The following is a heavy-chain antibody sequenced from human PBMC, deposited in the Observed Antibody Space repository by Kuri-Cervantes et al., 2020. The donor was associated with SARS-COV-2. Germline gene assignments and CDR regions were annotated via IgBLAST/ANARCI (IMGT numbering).Heavy chain of an antibody. CDR3: ARGGVATPYYAMDV. Sequence: SVKVSCKASGGTFSSYAISWARQAPGQGLEWMGGIIPIFAKANYAPRSQGRATITADQSTNIAYVELNSLTSEDTAVYYCARGGVATPYYAMDVWGQGTTVTVSS. J-gene: IGHJ6*02. CDR1: GGTFSSYA. D-gene: IGHD2-21*01. CDR2: IIPIFAKA. V-gene: IGHV1-69*13.